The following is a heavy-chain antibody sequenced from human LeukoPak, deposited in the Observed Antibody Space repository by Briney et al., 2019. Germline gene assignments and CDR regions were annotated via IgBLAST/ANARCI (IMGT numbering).Heavy chain of an antibody. D-gene: IGHD3-10*02. CDR1: GFTFSNYA. J-gene: IGHJ4*02. V-gene: IGHV3-23*01. Sequence: GGSLRLSCAASGFTFSNYATSWVRQAPGKGLEWVSGISAYGDSKYYADSVNGRFTISRDNSKNTLYLHMNSLRAEDTAVYYCAKARTDMFSLSWFDYWGQGTLVTVSS. CDR3: AKARTDMFSLSWFDY. CDR2: ISAYGDSK.